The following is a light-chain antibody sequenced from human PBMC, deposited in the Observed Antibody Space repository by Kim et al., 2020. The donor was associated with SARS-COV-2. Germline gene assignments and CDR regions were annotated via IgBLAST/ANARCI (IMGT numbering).Light chain of an antibody. V-gene: IGKV3-20*01. CDR2: EAF. CDR3: QQYGSSPYS. J-gene: IGKJ2*03. CDR1: QRVGSSL. Sequence: LSPGESATPSGRACQRVGSSLLAWYQQKPGQAPRLLIYEAFKRVAGIPDRFSGSGSGTDFTLTISRPEPEDFAMYYCQQYGSSPYSFGQGTKLEI.